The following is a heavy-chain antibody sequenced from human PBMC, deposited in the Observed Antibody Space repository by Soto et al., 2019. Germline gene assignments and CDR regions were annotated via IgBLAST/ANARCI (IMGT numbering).Heavy chain of an antibody. CDR3: ARVYCSGGGCYSIDY. CDR2: INPSGGST. CDR1: GYAFTSYH. Sequence: GASVKVSCKASGYAFTSYHMHWVRQAPGQGLQWMGIINPSGGSTFYAQKFRGRVTMTRDTSTSTVYMDLSSLRSEDTAVYYCARVYCSGGGCYSIDYWGQGTLVTVSS. V-gene: IGHV1-46*03. J-gene: IGHJ4*02. D-gene: IGHD2-15*01.